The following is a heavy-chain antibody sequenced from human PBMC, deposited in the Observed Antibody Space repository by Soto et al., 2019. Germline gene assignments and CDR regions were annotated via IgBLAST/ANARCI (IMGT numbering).Heavy chain of an antibody. CDR1: GFTFTSFT. D-gene: IGHD4-17*01. V-gene: IGHV3-30-3*01. Sequence: QVQLVESGXXVVQPGGSLSLSCATSGFTFTSFTMHWVRQAPGKGLEWIAVMSYDGARTDYADAVKGRFTISRDTSKNTLYLQMNNLRPDDTAMYYCARDRPYGDPNWFDPWGQGTLVTVSS. CDR2: MSYDGART. J-gene: IGHJ5*02. CDR3: ARDRPYGDPNWFDP.